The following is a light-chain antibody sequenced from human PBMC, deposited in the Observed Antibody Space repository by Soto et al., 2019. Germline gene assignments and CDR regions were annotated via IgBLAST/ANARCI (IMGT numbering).Light chain of an antibody. Sequence: SYELTQPPSVSVAPGQTARITCGGNNIGGKSGHWYQQKPGQAPVLVVYADSDRPSGIPERFSGSNSGNTATLTINRVEAGDETDYYCQVWDSSSDHVVFGGGTKLTVL. V-gene: IGLV3-21*02. CDR2: ADS. CDR1: NIGGKS. J-gene: IGLJ2*01. CDR3: QVWDSSSDHVV.